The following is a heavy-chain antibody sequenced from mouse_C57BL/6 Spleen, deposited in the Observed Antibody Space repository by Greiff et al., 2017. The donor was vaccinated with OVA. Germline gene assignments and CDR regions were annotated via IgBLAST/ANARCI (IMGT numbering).Heavy chain of an antibody. J-gene: IGHJ3*01. CDR3: AGWDLLLQGCAN. CDR1: GYAFTNYL. CDR2: INPGSGGT. D-gene: IGHD1-1*01. Sequence: VQLQQSGAELVKPGTSVKVSCKASGYAFTNYLIEWVKQRPGQGLEWIGVINPGSGGTNYNEKFKGKATLTADKSSSTAYMQLHRLTSEDSAVYCCAGWDLLLQGCANWGKGTLVTVSA. V-gene: IGHV1-54*01.